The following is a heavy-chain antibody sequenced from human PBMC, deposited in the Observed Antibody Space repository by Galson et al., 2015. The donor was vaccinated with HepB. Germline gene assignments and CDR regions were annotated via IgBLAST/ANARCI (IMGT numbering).Heavy chain of an antibody. D-gene: IGHD3-16*01. V-gene: IGHV1-18*04. CDR2: ISGFNGNT. J-gene: IGHJ4*02. CDR1: GYIFINYG. CDR3: ARDTGYDYVTNFDY. Sequence: SVKVSCKASGYIFINYGISWVRQAPGQGLEWMGWISGFNGNTHYAQKLQGRVTMTTDTSTSTAYMELRSLRSDDTAVYYCARDTGYDYVTNFDYWGQGTLVTVSS.